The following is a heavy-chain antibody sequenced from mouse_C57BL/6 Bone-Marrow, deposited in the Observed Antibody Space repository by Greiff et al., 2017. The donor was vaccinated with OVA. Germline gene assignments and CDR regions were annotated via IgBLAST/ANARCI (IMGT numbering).Heavy chain of an antibody. CDR3: ARQGAWFAY. Sequence: EVQGVESGGGLVQPGGSLKLSCAASGFTFSDYYMYWVRQTPEKRLEWVAYISNGGGSTYYPDTVKGRFTISRDNAKNTLYLQMSRLKSEDTAMYYCARQGAWFAYWGQGTLVTVSA. J-gene: IGHJ3*01. CDR1: GFTFSDYY. V-gene: IGHV5-12*01. CDR2: ISNGGGST.